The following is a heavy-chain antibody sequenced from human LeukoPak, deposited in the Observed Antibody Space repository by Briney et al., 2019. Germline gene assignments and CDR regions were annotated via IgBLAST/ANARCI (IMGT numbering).Heavy chain of an antibody. CDR1: GFTFSSYE. CDR3: AKRHGREGAFDI. Sequence: GGSLRLSCAASGFTFSSYEMNWVRQAPGKGLEWVSGISWNSGSIGYADSVKGRFTISRDNAKNSLYLQMNSLRAEDMALYYCAKRHGREGAFDIWGQGTMVTVSS. CDR2: ISWNSGSI. J-gene: IGHJ3*02. V-gene: IGHV3-9*03.